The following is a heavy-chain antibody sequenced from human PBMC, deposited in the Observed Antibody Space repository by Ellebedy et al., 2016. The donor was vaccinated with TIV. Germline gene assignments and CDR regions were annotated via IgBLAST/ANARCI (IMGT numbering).Heavy chain of an antibody. Sequence: PGGSLRLSCAASGFPLTSHAMHWVRQAPGKGLEWVAVTSYTGDNKFYADSVKGRFSISRDTSENKLYLQMTSLRSEDTAVYHCVRVTQGGIRGVLDYWGRGVLVTVSS. CDR3: VRVTQGGIRGVLDY. CDR1: GFPLTSHA. D-gene: IGHD3-10*01. CDR2: TSYTGDNK. J-gene: IGHJ4*02. V-gene: IGHV3-30*04.